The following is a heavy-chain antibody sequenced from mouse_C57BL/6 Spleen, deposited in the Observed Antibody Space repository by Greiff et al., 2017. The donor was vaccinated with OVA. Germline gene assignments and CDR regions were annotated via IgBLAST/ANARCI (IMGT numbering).Heavy chain of an antibody. V-gene: IGHV1-53*01. D-gene: IGHD2-3*01. CDR3: AREGWLNAMDY. Sequence: VQLQQSGTELVKPGASVKLSCKASGYTFTSYWMHWVKQRPGQGLEWIGNINPSNGGTNYNEKFKSKATLTVDKSSSTAYMQRSSLTSEDSAVYYCAREGWLNAMDYWGQGTSVTVSS. CDR1: GYTFTSYW. J-gene: IGHJ4*01. CDR2: INPSNGGT.